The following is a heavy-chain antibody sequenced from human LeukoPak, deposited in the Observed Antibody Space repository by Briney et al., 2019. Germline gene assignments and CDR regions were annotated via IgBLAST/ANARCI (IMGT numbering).Heavy chain of an antibody. CDR3: ARDIVVVPAAHHYYYYYMDV. Sequence: ASVKVSCKASGYTLTGYYMHWVRQAPGQGLEWMGWINPNSGGTNYAQKLQGRVTMTRDTSISTAYMELSRLRSDDTAVYYCARDIVVVPAAHHYYYYYMDVWGKGTTVTVSS. CDR1: GYTLTGYY. V-gene: IGHV1-2*02. D-gene: IGHD2-2*01. J-gene: IGHJ6*03. CDR2: INPNSGGT.